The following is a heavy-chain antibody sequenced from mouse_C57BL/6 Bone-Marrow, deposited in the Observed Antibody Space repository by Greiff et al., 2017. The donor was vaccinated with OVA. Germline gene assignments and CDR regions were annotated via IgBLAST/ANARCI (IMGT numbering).Heavy chain of an antibody. Sequence: EVQLVESGGGLVKPGGSLKLSCAASGFTFSSYAMSWVRQTPEKRLEWVATISDGGSYTYYPDNVKGRFTISRDNAKNNLYLQMSHLKSEDTAMYYCVRDPHYYGTPFDYWGQGTTLTVSS. V-gene: IGHV5-4*01. CDR2: ISDGGSYT. D-gene: IGHD1-1*01. CDR3: VRDPHYYGTPFDY. J-gene: IGHJ2*01. CDR1: GFTFSSYA.